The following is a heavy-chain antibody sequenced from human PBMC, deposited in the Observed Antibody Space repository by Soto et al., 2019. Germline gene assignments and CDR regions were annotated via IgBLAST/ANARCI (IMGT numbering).Heavy chain of an antibody. CDR2: INAGNSNT. V-gene: IGHV1-3*01. CDR1: GYTFTSYA. J-gene: IGHJ4*02. Sequence: GASVKVSCKASGYTFTSYAMHWVRQAPGQRLEWMGWINAGNSNTKYSQKFQGRVTITRDTSASTAYMELSSLRSEDTAVYYCARHYYDSSGYYSYFDYWGQGTLVTVSS. CDR3: ARHYYDSSGYYSYFDY. D-gene: IGHD3-22*01.